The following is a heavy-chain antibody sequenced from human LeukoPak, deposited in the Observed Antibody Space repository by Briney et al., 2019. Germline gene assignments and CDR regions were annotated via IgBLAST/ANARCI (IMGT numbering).Heavy chain of an antibody. Sequence: GGSLRLSCAASGFTFSSYAMNWVRQAPGKGLEWVSGISGSGSRTYYADSVKGRFTISRDNSKNTLYLQMNSLRAEDTAVYYCAKSVTDYWYFDLWGRGALVTVSS. V-gene: IGHV3-23*01. CDR2: ISGSGSRT. D-gene: IGHD3-16*02. CDR3: AKSVTDYWYFDL. J-gene: IGHJ2*01. CDR1: GFTFSSYA.